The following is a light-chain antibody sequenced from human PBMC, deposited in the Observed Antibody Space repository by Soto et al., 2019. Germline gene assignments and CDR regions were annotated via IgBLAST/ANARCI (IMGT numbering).Light chain of an antibody. CDR1: QSVTSNY. J-gene: IGKJ2*01. V-gene: IGKV3-20*01. CDR2: GAS. Sequence: EIVLTQSPGTLSLSPGEGATLSCRASQSVTSNYLACYQQKPGQAPRLLIYGASTRAAGVPDRFSGSGSGTDFTLTITRREPEDFAVYYCQQYGHSPLLYTFGQGTKLWVK. CDR3: QQYGHSPLLYT.